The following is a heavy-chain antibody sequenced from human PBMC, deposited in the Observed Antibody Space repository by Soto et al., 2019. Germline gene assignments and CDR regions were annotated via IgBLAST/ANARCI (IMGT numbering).Heavy chain of an antibody. CDR2: IYSDGSAT. V-gene: IGHV3-74*03. CDR3: ARGNYGGFDY. D-gene: IGHD4-17*01. Sequence: HPGGSLRLSCAASGFTFSYYWMRWVRQTPEKGLVWVARIYSDGSATTYADSVKGRFTISRDNSKNTLYLQMNSLRADDTAVYYCARGNYGGFDYWGQGTLVTVSS. CDR1: GFTFSYYW. J-gene: IGHJ4*02.